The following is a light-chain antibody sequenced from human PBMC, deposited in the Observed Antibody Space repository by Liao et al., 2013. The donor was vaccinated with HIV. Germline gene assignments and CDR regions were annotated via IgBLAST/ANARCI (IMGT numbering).Light chain of an antibody. J-gene: IGLJ1*01. CDR3: QVWDRTLRV. CDR1: KLEDKY. V-gene: IGLV3-1*01. Sequence: SYELTQPPSVSVSPGQTANITCSGDKLEDKYACWYQQKPGQSPALVIYEDVKRPSGIPERFSGSNSGNTATLTISGTQPMDEADYYCQVWDRTLRVFGPGTKVSVL. CDR2: EDV.